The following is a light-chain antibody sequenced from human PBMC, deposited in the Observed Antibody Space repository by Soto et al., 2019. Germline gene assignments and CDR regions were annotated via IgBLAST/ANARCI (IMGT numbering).Light chain of an antibody. V-gene: IGKV1-5*01. J-gene: IGKJ2*01. CDR3: QQYNSYSYT. CDR2: DAY. CDR1: QSISSL. Sequence: DIQMTQAPSTLSASVGDRVTITCRASQSISSLLAWYHQKPGKAPKLLIYDAYSLESGVPSRFSGSGSGKEFTLTISSLQPDDFATYYCQQYNSYSYTLGQGTKLDIK.